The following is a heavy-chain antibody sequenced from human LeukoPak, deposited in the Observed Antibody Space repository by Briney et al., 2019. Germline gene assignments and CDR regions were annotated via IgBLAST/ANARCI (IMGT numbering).Heavy chain of an antibody. Sequence: SETLSLTCSVSGGSISLSYYYWGWIRQPPGKALEWIGSVYYSGTTSYNPSLKSRVTMSVDTSKNQFSLKLSSVTAADTAVYYCARLVITNYYYYMDVWGKGTTVTISS. CDR2: VYYSGTT. CDR1: GGSISLSYYY. V-gene: IGHV4-39*07. J-gene: IGHJ6*03. CDR3: ARLVITNYYYYMDV. D-gene: IGHD3-22*01.